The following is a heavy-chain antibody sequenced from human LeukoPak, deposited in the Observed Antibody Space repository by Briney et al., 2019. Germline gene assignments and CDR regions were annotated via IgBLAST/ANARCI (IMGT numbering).Heavy chain of an antibody. CDR1: GGSISSGGYS. D-gene: IGHD3-22*01. J-gene: IGHJ4*02. CDR3: ARAGGYYDSSMGTDF. Sequence: PSETLSLTCAVSGGSISSGGYSWSWIRQPPGKGLEWIGYIYHSGSTYYNPSLKSRVTISVDRSKNQFSLKLSSVTAADTAVYYCARAGGYYDSSMGTDFWGQGTLVTVSS. V-gene: IGHV4-30-2*01. CDR2: IYHSGST.